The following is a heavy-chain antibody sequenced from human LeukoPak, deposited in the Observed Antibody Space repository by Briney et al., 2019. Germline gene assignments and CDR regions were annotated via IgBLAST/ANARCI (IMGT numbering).Heavy chain of an antibody. CDR2: IYYSGST. J-gene: IGHJ3*02. V-gene: IGHV4-59*01. D-gene: IGHD3-22*01. CDR3: ARGLTYYFDSSGYYVTDAFDI. Sequence: SETLSLTCSVSGGSISSYYWSWIRQPPGKGLEWIGYIYYSGSTNYNPSLKSRVTISVDTSKNQFSLKLTSVTAADTAVYYCARGLTYYFDSSGYYVTDAFDIWGQGTMVTVSS. CDR1: GGSISSYY.